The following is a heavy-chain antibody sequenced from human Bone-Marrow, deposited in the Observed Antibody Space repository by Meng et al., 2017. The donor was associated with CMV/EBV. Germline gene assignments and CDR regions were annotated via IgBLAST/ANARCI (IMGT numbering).Heavy chain of an antibody. CDR1: GYTFTSYD. D-gene: IGHD3-10*01. Sequence: ASVKVSCKASGYTFTSYDINWVRQAPGQGLEWMGWISAYNGNTNYAQKLQGRVTMTTDTSTSTAYMELRSLRSDDTAVYYCARKTMVRGSPFDYWGQGTLVAVSS. J-gene: IGHJ4*02. CDR3: ARKTMVRGSPFDY. CDR2: ISAYNGNT. V-gene: IGHV1-18*01.